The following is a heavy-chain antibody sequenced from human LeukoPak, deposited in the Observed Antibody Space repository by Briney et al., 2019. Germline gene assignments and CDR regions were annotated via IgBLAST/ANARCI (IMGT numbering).Heavy chain of an antibody. V-gene: IGHV4-39*01. D-gene: IGHD3-10*01. CDR1: GGSISSSSYY. Sequence: SETLSLTCTVSGGSISSSSYYWGWIRQPPGKGLEWIGSIYYSGSTYYNPSLKSRVTISVDTSKNQFSLKLSSVTAADTAVYYCAIRGGSRASWGQGTLVTVSS. CDR2: IYYSGST. J-gene: IGHJ5*02. CDR3: AIRGGSRAS.